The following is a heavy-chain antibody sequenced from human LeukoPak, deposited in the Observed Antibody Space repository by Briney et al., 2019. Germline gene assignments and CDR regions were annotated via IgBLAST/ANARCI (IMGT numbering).Heavy chain of an antibody. V-gene: IGHV1-2*02. CDR3: STEDKYCTGANCGVF. D-gene: IGHD2-8*02. CDR2: IIPDSGGT. Sequence: ASVKVSFKASGYTLTEYYIHWVRQAPGQGLEWMGFIIPDSGGTTYQQNFQGRVTMTRDTSISTFYMELSSLRPDDTAVYYCSTEDKYCTGANCGVFGGQGTLVTVSS. CDR1: GYTLTEYY. J-gene: IGHJ4*02.